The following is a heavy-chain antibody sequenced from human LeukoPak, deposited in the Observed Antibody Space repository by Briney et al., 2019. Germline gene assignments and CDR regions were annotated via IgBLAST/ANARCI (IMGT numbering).Heavy chain of an antibody. J-gene: IGHJ5*02. Sequence: GGSLRLSCAASGFTFSSYSMNWVRQAPGKGLEWVSSISSSSYIYYADSVKGRFTISRDNAKNSLYLKMNSLRAEDTAVYYCAREGGEQWLAKWFDPWGQGTLVTVSS. D-gene: IGHD6-19*01. CDR2: ISSSSYI. CDR1: GFTFSSYS. CDR3: AREGGEQWLAKWFDP. V-gene: IGHV3-21*01.